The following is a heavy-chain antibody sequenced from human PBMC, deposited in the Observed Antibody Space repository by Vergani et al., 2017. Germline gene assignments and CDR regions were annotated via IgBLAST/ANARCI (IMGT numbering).Heavy chain of an antibody. V-gene: IGHV1-69*01. J-gene: IGHJ6*02. CDR2: IIPIFGTA. CDR1: GGTFSSYA. D-gene: IGHD2-2*01. Sequence: QVQLVQSGAEVKQPGSSVKVSCKASGGTFSSYAISWVRQAPGQGLEWMGGIIPIFGTANYAQKFQGRVTITADESTSTAYMELSSLRSEDTAVYYCARGYCRSTRCDYYYYYGMDVWGQGTTVTVSS. CDR3: ARGYCRSTRCDYYYYYGMDV.